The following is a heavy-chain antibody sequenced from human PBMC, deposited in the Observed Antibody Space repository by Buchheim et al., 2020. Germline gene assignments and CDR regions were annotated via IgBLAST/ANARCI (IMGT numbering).Heavy chain of an antibody. D-gene: IGHD1-26*01. Sequence: EVQLLESGGGLVQPGGSLSLSCAVSGFTFSNYPMGWVRQAPGKGLEWVSSISSSGDSTYYVDSVKGRFTISRDNSKNTLYLQMNGLGVEDTAVYYCMGGRGRGQGTL. CDR2: ISSSGDST. CDR3: MGGRG. J-gene: IGHJ4*02. CDR1: GFTFSNYP. V-gene: IGHV3-23*01.